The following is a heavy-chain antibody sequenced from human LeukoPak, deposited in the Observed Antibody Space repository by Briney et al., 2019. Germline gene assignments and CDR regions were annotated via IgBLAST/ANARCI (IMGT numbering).Heavy chain of an antibody. CDR3: ATDQTYSSSSGYWFDP. CDR2: FDPEDGET. CDR1: GYTLTELS. D-gene: IGHD6-6*01. J-gene: IGHJ5*02. V-gene: IGHV1-24*01. Sequence: ASVKVSCKVSGYTLTELSMHWVRQAPGKGLEWMGGFDPEDGETIYAQKFQGRVTMTEDTSTDTAYMELSSLGSEDTAVYYCATDQTYSSSSGYWFDPWGQGTLVTVSS.